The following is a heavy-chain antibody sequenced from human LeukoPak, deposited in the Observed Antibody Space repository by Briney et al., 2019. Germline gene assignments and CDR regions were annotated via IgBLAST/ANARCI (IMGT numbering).Heavy chain of an antibody. Sequence: PSETLSLTCSVSGGSISNGTNYWSWIRQPAGKGLEWIGRIHTSGSTTYNPSLRSRVTISIDTSNNQFFLKLSSVTAADTAVYYCARGHYSSSLSDAFDIWGQGTMVTVSS. J-gene: IGHJ3*02. D-gene: IGHD6-13*01. CDR1: GGSISNGTNY. CDR2: IHTSGST. CDR3: ARGHYSSSLSDAFDI. V-gene: IGHV4-61*02.